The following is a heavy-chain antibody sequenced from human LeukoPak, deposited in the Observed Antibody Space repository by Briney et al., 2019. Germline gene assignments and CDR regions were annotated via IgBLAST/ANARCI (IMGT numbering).Heavy chain of an antibody. CDR1: GGSISSSSYY. Sequence: SETLSLTCTVSGGSISSSSYYWGWIRQPPGKGLEWIGSIYYSGSTYYNPSLKSRVTISVDTPKNQFSLKLSSVTAADTAVYYCASLVYDFWSGYLGHYFDYWGQGTLVTVSS. V-gene: IGHV4-39*01. CDR2: IYYSGST. D-gene: IGHD3-3*01. J-gene: IGHJ4*02. CDR3: ASLVYDFWSGYLGHYFDY.